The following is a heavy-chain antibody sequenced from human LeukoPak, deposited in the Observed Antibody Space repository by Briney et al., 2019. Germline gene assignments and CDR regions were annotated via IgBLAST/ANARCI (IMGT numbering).Heavy chain of an antibody. CDR1: GGTFSSYT. D-gene: IGHD3-22*01. CDR2: IIPILGTA. J-gene: IGHJ5*02. CDR3: AREEYYYDSSGYYPNWFDP. Sequence: ASVKVSCKASGGTFSSYTISWVRQAPGQGLEWMGRIIPILGTANYAQKFQGRVTITTDESPSTAYMELSRLRSEDTAVYYCAREEYYYDSSGYYPNWFDPWGQGTLVTVSS. V-gene: IGHV1-69*16.